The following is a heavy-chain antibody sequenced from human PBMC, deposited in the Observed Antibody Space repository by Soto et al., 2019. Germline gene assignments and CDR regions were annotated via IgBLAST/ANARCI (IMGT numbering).Heavy chain of an antibody. Sequence: QVQLQQWGAGLLKPSETLSLTCAVNGGSFNDYYWAWIRQPPGKGLEWIGEIYHSGNTYYNPSLGSRVITSVDTAKQQFSLRLNSVTAADTAMYYCARVLRGFNRESWSYWYNGMDVWGQGTTVTVS. CDR1: GGSFNDYY. V-gene: IGHV4-34*02. D-gene: IGHD3-16*01. CDR3: ARVLRGFNRESWSYWYNGMDV. J-gene: IGHJ6*02. CDR2: IYHSGNT.